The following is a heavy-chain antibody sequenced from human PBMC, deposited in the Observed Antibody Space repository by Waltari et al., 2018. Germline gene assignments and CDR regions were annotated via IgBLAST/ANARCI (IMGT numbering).Heavy chain of an antibody. CDR1: GFTFSSYS. D-gene: IGHD6-6*01. CDR3: ARYGTSIAPA. V-gene: IGHV3-21*01. J-gene: IGHJ5*02. CDR2: ISSSSSYR. Sequence: EVQLVESGGGLVKPGGSLRLSCAASGFTFSSYSMNWVRQAPGKWLEWVATISSSSSYRYYADSVKGRFNSSRDNAKNSLYLQMNSLRAEDTAVYYCARYGTSIAPAWGQGTLVTVSS.